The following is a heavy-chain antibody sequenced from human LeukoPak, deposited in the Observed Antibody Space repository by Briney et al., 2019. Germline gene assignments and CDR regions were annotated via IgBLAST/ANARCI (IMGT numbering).Heavy chain of an antibody. V-gene: IGHV3-7*04. D-gene: IGHD6-13*01. CDR2: INQDGSEK. Sequence: GGSLRLSCAASGFTFSSYWMSWVRQAPGKGLGWVASINQDGSEKYYVDSVKGRFTISRDNAKNSLYLQMKSLRAEDTAVYYCARGCPLTYSSSWYPDVGCAFDLWGQGTMVTVS. J-gene: IGHJ3*01. CDR1: GFTFSSYW. CDR3: ARGCPLTYSSSWYPDVGCAFDL.